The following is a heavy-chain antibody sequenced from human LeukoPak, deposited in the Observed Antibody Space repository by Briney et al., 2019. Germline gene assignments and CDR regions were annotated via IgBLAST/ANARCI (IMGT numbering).Heavy chain of an antibody. CDR1: GFAFSSYS. CDR3: ARARLRWYSFDY. CDR2: IYSGGST. Sequence: GGSLRLSCAASGFAFSSYSMSWVRQAPGKGLEWVSVIYSGGSTYYADSVKGRFTISRDNSKNTLYLQMNSLRAEDTAVYYCARARLRWYSFDYWGQGTLVTVSS. J-gene: IGHJ4*02. D-gene: IGHD4-23*01. V-gene: IGHV3-66*01.